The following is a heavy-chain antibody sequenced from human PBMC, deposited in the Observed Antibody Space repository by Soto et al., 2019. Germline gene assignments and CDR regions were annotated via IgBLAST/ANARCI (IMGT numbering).Heavy chain of an antibody. V-gene: IGHV3-23*01. CDR2: ISGSGGST. CDR1: GFTFSIYA. CDR3: AKATRGGAATLIRDY. Sequence: EVQLLESGGGLVQPGGSLRLSCAAAGFTFSIYAMSWLRQARGKGLEWVSAISGSGGSTYYADSVKGRLTISSDNSKNTLYMQMNSLRSDDTAVYYCAKATRGGAATLIRDYWGQGTLVTVSS. J-gene: IGHJ4*02. D-gene: IGHD6-13*01.